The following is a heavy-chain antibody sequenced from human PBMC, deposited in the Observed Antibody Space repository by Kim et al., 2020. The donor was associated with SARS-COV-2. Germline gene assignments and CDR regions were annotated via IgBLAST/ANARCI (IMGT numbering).Heavy chain of an antibody. J-gene: IGHJ4*02. CDR2: IIPIFGTA. D-gene: IGHD3-22*01. CDR3: ARVYYYDSSGRYFDY. CDR1: GDTFSSYA. Sequence: SVKVSCKASGDTFSSYAITWVRQAPGQGLEWMGGIIPIFGTANYAQKFQGRVTITADESTSTAYMELSSLRSEDTAVYYCARVYYYDSSGRYFDYWGQGTLVTVSS. V-gene: IGHV1-69*13.